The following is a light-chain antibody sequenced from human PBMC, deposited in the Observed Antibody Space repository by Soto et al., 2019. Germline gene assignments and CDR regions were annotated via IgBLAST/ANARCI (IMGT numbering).Light chain of an antibody. Sequence: QPVLTQPPSASASLGASVTLTCTLSSGYSNYKVDWYQQRPGKGPRFVMRVGTGGIVGSKGDGIPDRFSVLGSGLNRYLTIKDIQEEDESDYHCGADHGRGSNVVFGGGTKLTVL. CDR2: VGTGGIVG. CDR1: SGYSNYK. J-gene: IGLJ2*01. CDR3: GADHGRGSNVV. V-gene: IGLV9-49*01.